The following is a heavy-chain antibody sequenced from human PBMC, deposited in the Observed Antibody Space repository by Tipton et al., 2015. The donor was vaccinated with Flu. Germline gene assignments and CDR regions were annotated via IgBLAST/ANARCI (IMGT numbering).Heavy chain of an antibody. CDR2: INHSGST. V-gene: IGHV4-59*08. J-gene: IGHJ4*02. D-gene: IGHD3-10*01. Sequence: TLSLTCTVSGGSISSYYWSWIRQPPGKGLEWIGEINHSGSTNYNPSLKSRVTISVDTFKTQFFLRLRSVTAADTAVYYCVRLTYYYGSGTSDYWGQGTLVTVSS. CDR3: VRLTYYYGSGTSDY. CDR1: GGSISSYY.